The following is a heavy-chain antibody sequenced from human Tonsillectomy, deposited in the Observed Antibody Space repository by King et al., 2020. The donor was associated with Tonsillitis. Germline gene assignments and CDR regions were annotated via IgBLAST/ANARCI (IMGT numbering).Heavy chain of an antibody. D-gene: IGHD6-13*01. J-gene: IGHJ3*01. V-gene: IGHV1-18*04. Sequence: VQLVESGAEVKKPGASVKVSCKPFGYDFTTYGISWVRQAPGQGLEWLGWISGYNGRTTYAQRVRDRVTLTTDTSTNTVYMELRSLRFDDTAIYYCARDLAAETSDAFDVWGRGTLVSVSS. CDR1: GYDFTTYG. CDR2: ISGYNGRT. CDR3: ARDLAAETSDAFDV.